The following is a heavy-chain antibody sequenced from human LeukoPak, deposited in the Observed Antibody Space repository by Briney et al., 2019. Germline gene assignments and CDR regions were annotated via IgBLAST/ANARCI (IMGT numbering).Heavy chain of an antibody. CDR3: AKDGFWSCTD. D-gene: IGHD2-8*02. CDR1: GFTFSRNA. Sequence: PGGSLRLFCAASGFTFSRNAIHWVRQGPGKGLEWVAYIAHHGSNTYYADSVKGRFTISRDNSKRTLYLQMNSLRPDDTAVYYCAKDGFWSCTDWGQGTLVTVSS. V-gene: IGHV3-30*02. J-gene: IGHJ4*02. CDR2: IAHHGSNT.